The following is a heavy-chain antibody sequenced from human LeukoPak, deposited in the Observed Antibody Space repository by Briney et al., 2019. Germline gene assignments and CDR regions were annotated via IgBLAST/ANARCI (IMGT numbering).Heavy chain of an antibody. J-gene: IGHJ6*02. D-gene: IGHD3-10*01. Sequence: ASVKVSCKASGYTFTSYGISWVRQAPGQGLEWMGWISAYNGNTSYAQKLQGRVTMTTDTSTSTAYMELRSLRSDDTAVYYCAREPSYYYGSGSYPRYYYYGMDVWGQGTTVTVSS. CDR1: GYTFTSYG. CDR2: ISAYNGNT. V-gene: IGHV1-18*01. CDR3: AREPSYYYGSGSYPRYYYYGMDV.